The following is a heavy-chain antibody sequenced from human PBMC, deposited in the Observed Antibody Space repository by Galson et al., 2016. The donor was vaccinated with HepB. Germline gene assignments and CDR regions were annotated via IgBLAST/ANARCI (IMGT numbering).Heavy chain of an antibody. CDR3: AIPSWGLRGHHAFDI. CDR2: ISSSGSSI. Sequence: SLRLSCAASGFTFSSYEMNWVRQAPGKGLEWISCISSSGSSIYYADSVKGRFTISRDNAKNSLYLQMNSLRAEDTAVYYCAIPSWGLRGHHAFDIWGQGTMVTVSS. CDR1: GFTFSSYE. V-gene: IGHV3-48*03. J-gene: IGHJ3*02. D-gene: IGHD5/OR15-5a*01.